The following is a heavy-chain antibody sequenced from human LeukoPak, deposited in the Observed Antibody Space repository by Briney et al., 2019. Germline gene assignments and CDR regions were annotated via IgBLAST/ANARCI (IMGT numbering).Heavy chain of an antibody. Sequence: ASVTVSCTVSGYTLTELSMHWVRQAPGKGLEWMGGFDPEDGETIYAQKFQGRVTMTEDTSTDTAYMELSSLRSEDTAVYYCATDIMITFGGVIVSDYWGQGTLVTVSS. CDR2: FDPEDGET. V-gene: IGHV1-24*01. CDR3: ATDIMITFGGVIVSDY. D-gene: IGHD3-16*02. J-gene: IGHJ4*02. CDR1: GYTLTELS.